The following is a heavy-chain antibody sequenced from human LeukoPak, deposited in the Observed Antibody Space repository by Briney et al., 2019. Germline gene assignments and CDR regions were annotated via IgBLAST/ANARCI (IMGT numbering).Heavy chain of an antibody. J-gene: IGHJ4*02. D-gene: IGHD5-18*01. CDR3: ARAGGYGLIDY. Sequence: SETLSLTCTVSGDSISTSNSYWGWIRQPPGKGLEWTGSIYYSGNTYYNASLKSRVTISLDTSKNQFSLKVGSMTAADTAVYYCARAGGYGLIDYWGQGTMVTVSS. CDR1: GDSISTSNSY. V-gene: IGHV4-39*07. CDR2: IYYSGNT.